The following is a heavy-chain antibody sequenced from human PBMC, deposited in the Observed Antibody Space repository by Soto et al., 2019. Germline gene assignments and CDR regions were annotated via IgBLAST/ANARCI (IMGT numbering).Heavy chain of an antibody. CDR3: ARVPWQWLGGYAFDI. CDR1: GVSINSYY. J-gene: IGHJ3*02. CDR2: IYYSGST. D-gene: IGHD6-19*01. V-gene: IGHV4-59*01. Sequence: SETLSLTCTVSGVSINSYYWSWIRQPPGKELKWIGYIYYSGSTNYNPSLKSRATISVDTSKNQFTLKLSSVTAADTAVYYCARVPWQWLGGYAFDIWGQGTMVTVSS.